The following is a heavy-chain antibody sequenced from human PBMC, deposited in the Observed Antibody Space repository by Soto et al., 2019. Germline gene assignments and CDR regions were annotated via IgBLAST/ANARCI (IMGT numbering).Heavy chain of an antibody. CDR3: ARDMKGIAAAGRPPQYGMDV. Sequence: SVKVSCKASGGTFSSYAISWVRQAPGQGLEWMGGITPIFGTANYAQKFQGRVTITADESTSTAYMELSSLRSEDTAVYYCARDMKGIAAAGRPPQYGMDVWGQGTTVTVSS. V-gene: IGHV1-69*13. D-gene: IGHD6-13*01. CDR1: GGTFSSYA. J-gene: IGHJ6*02. CDR2: ITPIFGTA.